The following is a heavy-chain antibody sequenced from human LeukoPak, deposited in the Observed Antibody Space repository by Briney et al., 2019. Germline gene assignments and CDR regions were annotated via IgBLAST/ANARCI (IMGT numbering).Heavy chain of an antibody. CDR2: INHSGST. CDR3: ARGLTYYDISTGLVTGYGDLSFDY. CDR1: GGSFSGYY. D-gene: IGHD3-9*01. Sequence: SETLSLTCAVYGGSFSGYYWSWIRQPPGKGLEWIGEINHSGSTNYNPSPKSRVTISVDTSKNQFSLKLSSVTAADTAVYYCARGLTYYDISTGLVTGYGDLSFDYWGQGTLVTVSS. V-gene: IGHV4-34*01. J-gene: IGHJ4*02.